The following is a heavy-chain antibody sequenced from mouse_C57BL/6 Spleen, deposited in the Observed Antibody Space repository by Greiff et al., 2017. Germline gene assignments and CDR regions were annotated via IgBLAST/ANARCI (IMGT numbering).Heavy chain of an antibody. J-gene: IGHJ3*01. V-gene: IGHV1-82*01. Sequence: VQLHQSGPELVKPGASVKISCKASGYAFSSSWMNWVKQRPGKGLEWIGRIYPGDGDPNYNGKFKGKATLTADKSSSTAYMQLSSLTSEDSAVYFCARDAGAWFAYWGQGTLVTVSA. CDR3: ARDAGAWFAY. CDR1: GYAFSSSW. CDR2: IYPGDGDP.